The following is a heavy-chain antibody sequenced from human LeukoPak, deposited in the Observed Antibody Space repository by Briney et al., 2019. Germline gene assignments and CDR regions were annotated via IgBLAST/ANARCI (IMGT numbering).Heavy chain of an antibody. CDR1: GFTFSSYA. D-gene: IGHD1-26*01. J-gene: IGHJ4*02. V-gene: IGHV3-23*01. Sequence: GGSLRLSCAASGFTFSSYAMSWVRQAPGKGLEWVSAISGSGGSTYYADSVKGRFTISRDNSKNTLYLQMNSLRAEDTAVYYCAKDYFYSGSYYDDYWGQGTLVTVSS. CDR3: AKDYFYSGSYYDDY. CDR2: ISGSGGST.